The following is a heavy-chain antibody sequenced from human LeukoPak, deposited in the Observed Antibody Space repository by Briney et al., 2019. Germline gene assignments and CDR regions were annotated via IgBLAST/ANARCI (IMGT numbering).Heavy chain of an antibody. CDR3: AKDMDAILTGYYLY. CDR2: ISWNSGSI. V-gene: IGHV3-9*01. D-gene: IGHD3-9*01. CDR1: GFTFDDYA. J-gene: IGHJ4*02. Sequence: GGSLRVSCAASGFTFDDYAMHWVRQAPGKGLEWVSGISWNSGSIGYADSVKGRFTISRDNAKNSLYLQMNSLRAEDTALYYCAKDMDAILTGYYLYWGQGTLVTVSS.